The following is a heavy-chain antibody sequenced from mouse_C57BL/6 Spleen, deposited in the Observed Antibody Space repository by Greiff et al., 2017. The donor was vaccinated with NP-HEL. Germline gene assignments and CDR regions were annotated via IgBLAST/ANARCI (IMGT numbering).Heavy chain of an antibody. Sequence: EVQLQQSGPELVKPGDSVKISCKASGYSFTGYFMNWVMQSHGKSLEWIGRINPYNGDTFYNQKFKGKATLTVDKSSSTAHMELRSLTSEDSAVYYCARTPTGYWYFDVWGTGTTVTVSS. CDR3: ARTPTGYWYFDV. J-gene: IGHJ1*03. CDR2: INPYNGDT. CDR1: GYSFTGYF. V-gene: IGHV1-20*01. D-gene: IGHD1-1*01.